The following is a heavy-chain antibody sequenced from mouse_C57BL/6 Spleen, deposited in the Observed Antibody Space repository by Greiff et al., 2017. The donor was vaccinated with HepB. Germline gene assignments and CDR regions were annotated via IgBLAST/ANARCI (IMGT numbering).Heavy chain of an antibody. CDR2: INPSSGYT. CDR3: ARSTYYYGSSYPSYWYFDV. J-gene: IGHJ1*03. V-gene: IGHV1-7*01. Sequence: QVQLKESGAELAKPGASVKLSCKASGYTFTSYWMHWVNQRPGQGLEWIGYINPSSGYTKYNQKFKDKATLTADKSSSTAYMQLSSLTYEDSAVYYCARSTYYYGSSYPSYWYFDVWGTGTTVTVSS. D-gene: IGHD1-1*01. CDR1: GYTFTSYW.